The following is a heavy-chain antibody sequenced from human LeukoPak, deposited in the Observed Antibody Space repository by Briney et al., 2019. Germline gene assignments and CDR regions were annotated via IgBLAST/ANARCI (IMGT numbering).Heavy chain of an antibody. D-gene: IGHD3-22*01. V-gene: IGHV4-38-2*02. Sequence: SETLSLTCTVSGYSISSGYYWGWIRQPPGKGLEWIGRLYNTGSTSYNPSLKSRVTISVDMSKNQFSLRLTSVTAADTAVYYCARDLIGGSCGYYDSWGQGTLVTVSS. CDR1: GYSISSGYY. CDR3: ARDLIGGSCGYYDS. J-gene: IGHJ4*02. CDR2: LYNTGST.